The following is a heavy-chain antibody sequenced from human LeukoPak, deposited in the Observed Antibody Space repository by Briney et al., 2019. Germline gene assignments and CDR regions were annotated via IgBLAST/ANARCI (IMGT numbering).Heavy chain of an antibody. J-gene: IGHJ4*02. Sequence: PGGSLRLSCAASGFTFSSYSMNWVRQAPGKGLEWVSYISSSSSTIYYADSVKGRFTISRDNAKNSLYLQMNSLRAEDTAVYYCAREMAGTGIDCWGQGTLVTVSS. V-gene: IGHV3-48*01. CDR3: AREMAGTGIDC. CDR1: GFTFSSYS. D-gene: IGHD6-19*01. CDR2: ISSSSSTI.